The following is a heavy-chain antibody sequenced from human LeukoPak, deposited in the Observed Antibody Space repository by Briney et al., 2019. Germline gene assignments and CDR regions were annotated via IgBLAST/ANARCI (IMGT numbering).Heavy chain of an antibody. Sequence: GGSLRLSCAASGFTFSSYAMSWVRQAPGKGLELVSAIRGSGGSTYYADSVKGRFTISRDNSKNTRYLQMNSLRAEDTAVYYCAKDSLFWSGHFDYWGQGTLVTVSS. CDR2: IRGSGGST. J-gene: IGHJ4*02. CDR3: AKDSLFWSGHFDY. V-gene: IGHV3-23*01. D-gene: IGHD3-3*01. CDR1: GFTFSSYA.